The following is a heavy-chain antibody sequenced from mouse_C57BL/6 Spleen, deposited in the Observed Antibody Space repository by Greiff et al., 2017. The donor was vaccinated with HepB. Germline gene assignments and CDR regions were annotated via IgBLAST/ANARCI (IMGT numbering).Heavy chain of an antibody. J-gene: IGHJ1*03. CDR2: ISSGGDYI. D-gene: IGHD2-12*01. CDR1: GFTFSSYA. CDR3: TSRLRRDSYWYFDV. V-gene: IGHV5S21*01. Sequence: EVKLMESGEGLVKPGGSLKLSCAASGFTFSSYAMSWVRQTPEKRLEWVAYISSGGDYIHYADTVKGRFTISRDNARNTLYLQMSSLKSEDTAMYYSTSRLRRDSYWYFDVWGTVTTVTVSS.